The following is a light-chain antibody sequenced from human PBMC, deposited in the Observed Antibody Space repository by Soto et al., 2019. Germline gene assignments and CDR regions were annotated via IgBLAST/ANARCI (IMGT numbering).Light chain of an antibody. CDR3: QQRSNWIT. V-gene: IGKV3-11*01. CDR1: QSVSSY. Sequence: EIVLTQSPATLSLSPGERATLSCRASQSVSSYLAWYQQKPGQAPRLLIYDASNRATGIPARFSGSGSGTDFTLPISSLEPEDFAVYYCQQRSNWITFGQWTRLESK. J-gene: IGKJ5*01. CDR2: DAS.